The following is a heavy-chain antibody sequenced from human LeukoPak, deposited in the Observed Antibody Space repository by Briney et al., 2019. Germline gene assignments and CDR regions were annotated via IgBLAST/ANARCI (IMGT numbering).Heavy chain of an antibody. CDR2: IYHSGNT. CDR3: ARNPTL. J-gene: IGHJ4*02. CDR1: GGSITNNHW. Sequence: PSETLSLTCAVSGGSITNNHWWSWVRQPPGKGLEWIGEIYHSGNTNYNPSLKSRVTISVDKSKNQSSLELTSVTAADTAVYYCARNPTLWGQGTLVTVSS. V-gene: IGHV4-4*02.